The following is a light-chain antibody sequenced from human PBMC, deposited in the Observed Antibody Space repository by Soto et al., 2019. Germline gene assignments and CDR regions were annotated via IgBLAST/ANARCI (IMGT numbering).Light chain of an antibody. CDR3: QQYNNWPRT. CDR2: GAS. Sequence: ILMTQSAAALSVSPGKRATLSCRASQSVSSSLAWYQQKPGQAPRLLIYGASTRATGIPARFSGSGSGTEFTLTISSLQSEDFAVYYCQQYNNWPRTFGQGTKVDIK. V-gene: IGKV3-15*01. J-gene: IGKJ1*01. CDR1: QSVSSS.